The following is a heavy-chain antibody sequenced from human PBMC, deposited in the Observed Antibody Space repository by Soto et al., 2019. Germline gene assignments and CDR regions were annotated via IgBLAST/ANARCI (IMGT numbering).Heavy chain of an antibody. Sequence: SVKVSCKASGGTFSSYAISWVRQAPGQGLEWMGGIIPIFGTANYAQKFQGRVTITADESTSTAYMELSSLRSEDTAVYYCARERITIFGVVSSALYCMDVWGQGTTVTVSS. CDR1: GGTFSSYA. D-gene: IGHD3-3*01. V-gene: IGHV1-69*13. J-gene: IGHJ6*02. CDR2: IIPIFGTA. CDR3: ARERITIFGVVSSALYCMDV.